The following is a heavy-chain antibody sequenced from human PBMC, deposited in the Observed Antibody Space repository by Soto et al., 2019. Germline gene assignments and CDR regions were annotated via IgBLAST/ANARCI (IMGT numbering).Heavy chain of an antibody. CDR3: ARVGYSDWLPPKRPYYYYGMDV. J-gene: IGHJ6*02. V-gene: IGHV5-51*01. Sequence: GESLKISCKGSGYSFTSYWIGWVRQMPGKGLEWMGIIYPGDSDTRYSPSFQGQVTISADKSISTAYLQWSSLKASDTAMYYCARVGYSDWLPPKRPYYYYGMDVWGQGTTVTVSS. CDR2: IYPGDSDT. D-gene: IGHD3-9*01. CDR1: GYSFTSYW.